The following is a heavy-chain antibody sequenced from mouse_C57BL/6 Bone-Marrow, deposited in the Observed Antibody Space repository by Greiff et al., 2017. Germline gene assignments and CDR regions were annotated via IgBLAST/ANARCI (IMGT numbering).Heavy chain of an antibody. Sequence: DVQLQESGPGLVKPSQSLSLTCSVTGYSITSGYYCNWIRQFPGNKLEWMGYISYAGSTNYNPSLKNRISITRDTSKNQFFLKLHSVTTEDTATYDCARDNPLYYYGSEGMADWGQGTLVTVSA. CDR1: GYSITSGYY. D-gene: IGHD1-1*01. CDR3: ARDNPLYYYGSEGMAD. V-gene: IGHV3-6*01. J-gene: IGHJ3*01. CDR2: ISYAGST.